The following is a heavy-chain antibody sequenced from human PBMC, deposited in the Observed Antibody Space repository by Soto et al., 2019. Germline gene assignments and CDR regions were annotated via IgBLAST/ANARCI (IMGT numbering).Heavy chain of an antibody. CDR3: ARESYYDSSGRGFDY. CDR1: GGSISSYY. Sequence: SETLSLTCTVSGGSISSYYCSWIRQPPGKGLEWIGYIYYSGSTNYNPSLKSRVTISVDTSKNQFSLKLSSVTAADTAVYYCARESYYDSSGRGFDYWGQGTLVTVSS. D-gene: IGHD3-22*01. CDR2: IYYSGST. V-gene: IGHV4-59*01. J-gene: IGHJ4*02.